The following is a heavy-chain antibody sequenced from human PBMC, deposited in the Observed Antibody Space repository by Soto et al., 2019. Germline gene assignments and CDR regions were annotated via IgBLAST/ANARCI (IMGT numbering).Heavy chain of an antibody. CDR2: IGPESGAT. CDR3: GRGRSGQIVVFY. J-gene: IGHJ4*02. CDR1: GYTFTGHY. D-gene: IGHD1-26*01. V-gene: IGHV1-2*02. Sequence: ASVKVSCKTSGYTFTGHYIHWVRQAPEQGPEWMGEIGPESGATRYAQKFRGRVTMARDTSITTVYMELNNLSPDDTAVYYCGRGRSGQIVVFYWGQGTPVTVSS.